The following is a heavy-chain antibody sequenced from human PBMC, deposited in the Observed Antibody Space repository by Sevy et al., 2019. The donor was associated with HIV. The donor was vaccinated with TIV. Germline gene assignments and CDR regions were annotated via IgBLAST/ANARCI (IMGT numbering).Heavy chain of an antibody. Sequence: GGSLRLSCAASGFTFSNYAMPWVRQAPGKGLEWVAAISFDGSDKYYADSVKGRFTTSRDNSKNTLCLQMNSLRAEDTAAYFCAKVRGVAAADYQEYFQHWGQGTLVTVSS. D-gene: IGHD6-13*01. V-gene: IGHV3-30*18. CDR3: AKVRGVAAADYQEYFQH. CDR1: GFTFSNYA. CDR2: ISFDGSDK. J-gene: IGHJ1*01.